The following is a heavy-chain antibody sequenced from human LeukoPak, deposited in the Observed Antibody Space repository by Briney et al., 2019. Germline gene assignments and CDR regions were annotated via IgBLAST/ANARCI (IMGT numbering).Heavy chain of an antibody. CDR3: AKDQKGSGYYSCYFDY. CDR1: GFTFSSYA. J-gene: IGHJ4*02. CDR2: ISGSGGST. Sequence: GGSLRLSCAASGFTFSSYAMSWVRQAPGKGLEWVSAISGSGGSTYYADSVKGRFTISRDNSKNTLYLQMNSLRAEDTAVYYCAKDQKGSGYYSCYFDYWGQGTLVTVSS. D-gene: IGHD3-22*01. V-gene: IGHV3-23*01.